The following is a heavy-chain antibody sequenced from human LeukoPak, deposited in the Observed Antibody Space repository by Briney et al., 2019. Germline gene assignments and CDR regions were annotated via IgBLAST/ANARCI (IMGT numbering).Heavy chain of an antibody. Sequence: ASVKVSCKASGYTFTSYGISWVRQAPGQGLEWMGWISAYNGNTNYEQELQGRVTMTTDTSTSTAYMELRSLRSDDTAVYYCARDVDIVVVPAAIGLDYWGQGTLVTVSS. CDR1: GYTFTSYG. D-gene: IGHD2-2*03. V-gene: IGHV1-18*01. CDR3: ARDVDIVVVPAAIGLDY. CDR2: ISAYNGNT. J-gene: IGHJ4*02.